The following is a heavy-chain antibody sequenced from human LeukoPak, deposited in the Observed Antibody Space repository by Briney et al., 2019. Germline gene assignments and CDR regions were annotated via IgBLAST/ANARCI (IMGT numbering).Heavy chain of an antibody. D-gene: IGHD2-15*01. CDR1: GFTFSDYY. Sequence: GGSLRLSCAASGFTFSDYYMSWVRQAPGKGLEWVSYISSSGSTIYYADSVKGRFTISRDNAKNSLYLQMNSLRAEDTAVYYCAREAGYCSGGSCYRREYYFDYWGQGTLVTVPS. CDR2: ISSSGSTI. CDR3: AREAGYCSGGSCYRREYYFDY. J-gene: IGHJ4*02. V-gene: IGHV3-11*01.